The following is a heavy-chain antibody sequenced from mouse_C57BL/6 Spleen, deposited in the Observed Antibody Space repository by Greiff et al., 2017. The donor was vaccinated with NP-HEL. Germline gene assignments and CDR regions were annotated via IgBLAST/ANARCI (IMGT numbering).Heavy chain of an antibody. CDR3: ARLRITTVVAPYYAMDY. CDR1: GYSFTGYY. CDR2: INPSTGGT. D-gene: IGHD1-1*01. Sequence: EVQLQQSGPELVKPGASVKISCKASGYSFTGYYMNWVKQSPEKSLEWIGEINPSTGGTTYNQKFKAKATLPVDKSSSTAYMQLKSLTSEDSAVYYCARLRITTVVAPYYAMDYWGQGTSVTVSS. J-gene: IGHJ4*01. V-gene: IGHV1-42*01.